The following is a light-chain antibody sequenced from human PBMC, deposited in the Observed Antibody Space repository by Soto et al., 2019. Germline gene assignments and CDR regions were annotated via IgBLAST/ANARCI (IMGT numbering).Light chain of an antibody. J-gene: IGKJ4*01. Sequence: DIQMTQSLSSLSASVGDTVTITCRASQGINNFLAWFQQKPGKAPKSLIYGASSLQSGVPSKFSGSGSDTGFTLTISSLQPEDSATYFCQQYHSYPVTFGGGTKVEIK. CDR3: QQYHSYPVT. CDR2: GAS. CDR1: QGINNF. V-gene: IGKV1-16*02.